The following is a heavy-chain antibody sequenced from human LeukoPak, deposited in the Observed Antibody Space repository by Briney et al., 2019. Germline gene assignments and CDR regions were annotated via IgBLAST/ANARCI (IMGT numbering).Heavy chain of an antibody. CDR3: AVNSTRHTFDI. D-gene: IGHD5-24*01. CDR1: GGSISTYY. V-gene: IGHV4-59*08. CDR2: VYYSGST. J-gene: IGHJ3*02. Sequence: SETLSLTCTVSGGSISTYYWSWLRQSPGKGLEWIGSVYYSGSTNYNPSLKSRVSISVDTSKNQFSLEFSSVTAADTAVYYCAVNSTRHTFDIWGQGTMVTVSS.